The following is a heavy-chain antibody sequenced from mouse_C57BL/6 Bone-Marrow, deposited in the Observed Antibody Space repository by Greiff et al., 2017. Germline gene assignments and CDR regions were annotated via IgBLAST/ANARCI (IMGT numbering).Heavy chain of an antibody. CDR2: IHPNSGST. Sequence: QVQLQQPGAELVKPGASVKLSCKASGYTFTSYWMHWVKQRPGQGLEWIGMIHPNSGSTNYNEKFKSKATLTVDKSSSPAYMQLSSLTSEDSAVYYCWRYSNYRAWFAYWGQGTLVTVSA. V-gene: IGHV1-64*01. CDR3: WRYSNYRAWFAY. CDR1: GYTFTSYW. D-gene: IGHD2-5*01. J-gene: IGHJ3*01.